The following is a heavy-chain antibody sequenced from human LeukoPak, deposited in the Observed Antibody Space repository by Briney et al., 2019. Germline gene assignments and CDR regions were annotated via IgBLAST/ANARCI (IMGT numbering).Heavy chain of an antibody. V-gene: IGHV1-8*03. CDR1: GYTFTSYD. CDR2: MNPKSGNT. D-gene: IGHD6-19*01. Sequence: ASVKVSCKASGYTFTSYDINWVRQVPGQGLEWMGWMNPKSGNTGYAQKFQGRVTINRNTSISTAYMEVSSLRYEDTAVYYCARRAVDNSYYYYMDVWGKGTTVTVSS. J-gene: IGHJ6*03. CDR3: ARRAVDNSYYYYMDV.